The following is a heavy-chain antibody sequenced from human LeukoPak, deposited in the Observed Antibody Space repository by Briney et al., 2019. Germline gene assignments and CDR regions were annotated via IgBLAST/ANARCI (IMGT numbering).Heavy chain of an antibody. CDR3: ARQGGGNRNGMDV. D-gene: IGHD4-23*01. CDR1: GGSISSSSYY. Sequence: SETLSLTCTVSGGSISSSSYYWGWIRQPPGKGLGWIGSIYYSGSTYYNPSLKSRVTISVDTSKNQFSLKLSSVTAADTAVYYCARQGGGNRNGMDVWGQGTTVTVSS. CDR2: IYYSGST. V-gene: IGHV4-39*07. J-gene: IGHJ6*02.